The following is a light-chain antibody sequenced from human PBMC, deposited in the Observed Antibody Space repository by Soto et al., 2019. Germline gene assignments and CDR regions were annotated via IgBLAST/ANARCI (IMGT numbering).Light chain of an antibody. CDR2: GAS. CDR3: QQYKNWLALT. V-gene: IGKV3-15*01. J-gene: IGKJ4*01. Sequence: EIVMTQSPATLSVSPGERATLSCRASQRISSNLAWYQHKPGRAPRLLIYGASTRATGIPARFSGSGSGTEFTLTISSLQSQDSAVYYCQQYKNWLALTFGGGTKVAIK. CDR1: QRISSN.